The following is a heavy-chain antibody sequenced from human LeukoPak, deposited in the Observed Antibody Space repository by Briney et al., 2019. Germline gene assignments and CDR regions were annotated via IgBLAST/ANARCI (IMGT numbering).Heavy chain of an antibody. V-gene: IGHV3-23*01. J-gene: IGHJ4*02. CDR3: AKDRAAASERVDY. D-gene: IGHD6-13*01. CDR2: ISGSGGST. CDR1: GFTFSSYA. Sequence: GGSLRLSCAAAGFTFSSYAMSWVRQAPGKGLEWGSAISGSGGSTYYADSVKGRFTISRDNSKNTLYLQMNSLRAEDTAVYYCAKDRAAASERVDYWGQGTLVTVSS.